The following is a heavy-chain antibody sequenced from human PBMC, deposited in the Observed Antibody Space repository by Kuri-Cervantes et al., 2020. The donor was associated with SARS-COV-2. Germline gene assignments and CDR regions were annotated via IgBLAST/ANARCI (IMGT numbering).Heavy chain of an antibody. Sequence: ASVKVSCKGSGYTFTSYAMQWVRQAPGQRLEWMGWINAGNGNTQYSQKFQGRVTITRDTSASTAYMELSSLRSEDTAVYYCARGGYYDSSGYYSLGDYYYYGMDVWGQGTTVTVSS. J-gene: IGHJ6*02. CDR3: ARGGYYDSSGYYSLGDYYYYGMDV. CDR1: GYTFTSYA. V-gene: IGHV1-3*01. D-gene: IGHD3-22*01. CDR2: INAGNGNT.